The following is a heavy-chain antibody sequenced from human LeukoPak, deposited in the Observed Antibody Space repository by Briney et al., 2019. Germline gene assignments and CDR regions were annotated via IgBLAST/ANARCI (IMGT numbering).Heavy chain of an antibody. CDR3: AKFGSCGGDCYLSGYWYFDL. CDR2: ISYDGSNK. D-gene: IGHD2-21*01. V-gene: IGHV3-30-3*02. CDR1: GFTFSSYA. Sequence: GGSLRLSCAASGFTFSSYAMHWVRQAPGKGREWVAVISYDGSNKYYADSVKGRFTISRDSAKNSLYLQMNSLRAEDTAVYYCAKFGSCGGDCYLSGYWYFDLWGRGTLVTVSS. J-gene: IGHJ2*01.